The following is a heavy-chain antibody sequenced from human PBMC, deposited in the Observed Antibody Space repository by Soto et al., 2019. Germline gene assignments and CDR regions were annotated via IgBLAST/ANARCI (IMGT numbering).Heavy chain of an antibody. V-gene: IGHV1-18*01. Sequence: QAQLVQSGDEVKEPGASVKVSCKTSGYTFTSYGVSWVRQAPGQGLEWMGWISPYNGNRNYAQKFQGRVTMTTVRSRSTGSMEVRRMRLYVAVGFLCAGVRVDESLGRHPHLDYYVMDVWGQGTTVSVYS. CDR2: ISPYNGNR. J-gene: IGHJ6*02. CDR3: AGVRVDESLGRHPHLDYYVMDV. CDR1: GYTFTSYG. D-gene: IGHD5-12*01.